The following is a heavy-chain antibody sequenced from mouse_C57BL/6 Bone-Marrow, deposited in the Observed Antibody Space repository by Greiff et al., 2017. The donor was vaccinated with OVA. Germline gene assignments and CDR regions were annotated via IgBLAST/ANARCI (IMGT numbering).Heavy chain of an antibody. Sequence: QVQLQQSGAELVRPGASVKLSCTASGFNIKDDYMHWVKQRPGQGLEWIGVINPGSGGTNYNEKFKGKATLTADKSSSTAYMQLSSLTSEDSAVYFCARSGDYYGSSYYYAMDYWGQGTSVTVSS. CDR3: ARSGDYYGSSYYYAMDY. CDR2: INPGSGGT. J-gene: IGHJ4*01. V-gene: IGHV1-54*01. CDR1: GFNIKDDY. D-gene: IGHD1-1*01.